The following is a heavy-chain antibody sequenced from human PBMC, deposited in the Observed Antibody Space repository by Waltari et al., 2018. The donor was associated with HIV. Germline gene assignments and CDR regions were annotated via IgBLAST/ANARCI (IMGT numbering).Heavy chain of an antibody. J-gene: IGHJ4*02. CDR3: ARHPSGYSSSWYECYFDY. CDR2: IQYSWSA. CDR1: GGSISSSSYY. V-gene: IGHV4-39*01. Sequence: QLQLQASGPGLVKPSETLSLTCTVPGGSISSSSYYWGWMRQPPGKGLEWIGSIQYSWSASDNAHRNSRFIISVDTSKNQFSLKLSSVTSADTAVYYCARHPSGYSSSWYECYFDYWGQGTLVTVSS. D-gene: IGHD6-13*01.